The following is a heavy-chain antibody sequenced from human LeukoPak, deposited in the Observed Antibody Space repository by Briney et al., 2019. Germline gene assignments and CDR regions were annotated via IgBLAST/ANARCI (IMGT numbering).Heavy chain of an antibody. V-gene: IGHV3-23*01. J-gene: IGHJ4*02. CDR3: AKDRGGYYGSGSYYNFDY. D-gene: IGHD3-10*01. CDR2: ISGSGGST. Sequence: PGGSLRLSCAASGFTFSSYAMSWVRQAPGKGLEWVSAISGSGGSTYYADSVKGRFTISRDNSKNTLYLQMNSLRAEDTAVYYCAKDRGGYYGSGSYYNFDYWGQGTLVTVSS. CDR1: GFTFSSYA.